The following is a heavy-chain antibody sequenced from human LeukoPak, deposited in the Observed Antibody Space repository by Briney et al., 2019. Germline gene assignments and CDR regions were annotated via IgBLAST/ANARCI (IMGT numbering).Heavy chain of an antibody. CDR2: IYYSGST. CDR1: GGSISSSSYY. Sequence: ASETLSLTCTVSGGSISSSSYYWGWIRQPPGKGLEWIGSIYYSGSTYYNPSLKSRVTISVDTSKNQFSLKLSSVTAADTAVYYCASLRHSSPCYWGQGTLVTVSS. V-gene: IGHV4-39*01. J-gene: IGHJ4*02. D-gene: IGHD6-13*01. CDR3: ASLRHSSPCY.